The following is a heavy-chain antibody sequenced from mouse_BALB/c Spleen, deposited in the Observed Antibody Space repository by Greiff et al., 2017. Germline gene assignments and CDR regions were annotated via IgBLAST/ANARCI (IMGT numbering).Heavy chain of an antibody. CDR2: IDPANGNT. J-gene: IGHJ3*01. V-gene: IGHV14-3*02. Sequence: EVQLQESGAELVKPGASVKLSCTASGFNIKDTYMHWVKQRPEQGLEWIGRIDPANGNTKYDPKFQGKATITADTSSNTAYLQLSSLTSEDTAVYYCARGDRYDSWLAYWGQGTLVTVSA. D-gene: IGHD2-14*01. CDR1: GFNIKDTY. CDR3: ARGDRYDSWLAY.